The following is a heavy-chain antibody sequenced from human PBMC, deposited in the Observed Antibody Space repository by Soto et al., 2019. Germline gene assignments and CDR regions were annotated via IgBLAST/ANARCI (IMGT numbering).Heavy chain of an antibody. J-gene: IGHJ6*02. CDR2: IIPFFKAA. CDR3: ARDVPLNYYDGTFSYYAMDV. V-gene: IGHV1-69*13. D-gene: IGHD3-16*01. Sequence: SVKVSCKASGCTFSSHSISWVLQAPGQGLEWMGGIIPFFKAANYAQKFQGRVTITADDSTSTAYMDLYSLRSEDTAVYYCARDVPLNYYDGTFSYYAMDVWGQGTTVTVSS. CDR1: GCTFSSHS.